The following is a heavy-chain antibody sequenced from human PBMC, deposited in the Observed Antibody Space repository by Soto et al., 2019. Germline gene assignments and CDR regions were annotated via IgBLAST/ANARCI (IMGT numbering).Heavy chain of an antibody. D-gene: IGHD2-2*01. V-gene: IGHV1-18*01. CDR3: AKDASSWFYYYYGMDV. J-gene: IGHJ6*02. Sequence: QIQLVQSGPEVRKPGASVKVSCKASGYIFSNFGISWVRQAPGQGLEWMGWISGYNDNTNYAQKFQDRVRMTTDISTSTAYMELPTLRSEDTAVYYCAKDASSWFYYYYGMDVWGQGTTVTVS. CDR2: ISGYNDNT. CDR1: GYIFSNFG.